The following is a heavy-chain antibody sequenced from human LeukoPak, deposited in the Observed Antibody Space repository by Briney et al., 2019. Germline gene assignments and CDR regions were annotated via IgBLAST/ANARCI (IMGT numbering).Heavy chain of an antibody. Sequence: ASVKVSCKASGYTFTSYYMHWVRQAPGQGLEWMGIINPSGGSTSYAQKFQGRVTITADESTSTAYMELSSLRSEDTAVYYCARGEVGIAAAAPGDYWGQGTLVTVSS. CDR1: GYTFTSYY. D-gene: IGHD6-13*01. J-gene: IGHJ4*02. CDR3: ARGEVGIAAAAPGDY. V-gene: IGHV1-46*01. CDR2: INPSGGST.